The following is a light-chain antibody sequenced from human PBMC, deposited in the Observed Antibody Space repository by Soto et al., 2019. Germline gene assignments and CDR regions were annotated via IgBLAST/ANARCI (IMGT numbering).Light chain of an antibody. CDR2: EVT. Sequence: QSALTQPASVSGSPGQSITISCTGTSSDVGSYNYVSWYQQHPGKVPKLIICEVTNRPPGVSNRFSGSKSGNTASLTISGLQAEDEADYYCSSYTTSSTLVFGGGTKLTVL. CDR3: SSYTTSSTLV. J-gene: IGLJ3*02. CDR1: SSDVGSYNY. V-gene: IGLV2-14*01.